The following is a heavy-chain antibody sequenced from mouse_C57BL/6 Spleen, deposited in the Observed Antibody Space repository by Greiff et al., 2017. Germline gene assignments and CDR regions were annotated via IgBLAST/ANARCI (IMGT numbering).Heavy chain of an antibody. CDR1: GFTFTDYY. CDR2: IRNKANGYTT. Sequence: EVKLQESGGGLVQPGGSLSLSCAASGFTFTDYYMSWVRQPPGKALEWLGFIRNKANGYTTEYSASVKGRFTISRDNSQSILYLQMNALRAEDSATYYCARCPYYYAMDYWGQGTSVTVSS. CDR3: ARCPYYYAMDY. J-gene: IGHJ4*01. V-gene: IGHV7-3*01.